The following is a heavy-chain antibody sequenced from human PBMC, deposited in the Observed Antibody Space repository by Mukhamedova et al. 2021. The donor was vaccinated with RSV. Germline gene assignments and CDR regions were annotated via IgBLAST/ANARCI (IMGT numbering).Heavy chain of an antibody. CDR3: VSEGVVAAPFVLDN. J-gene: IGHJ4*02. Sequence: VSRINIGGSATNYADSVKGRFTISRDDAKNTLFLQMNSLRAGDTAVYYCVSEGVVAAPFVLDNWGQGTLVTVSS. CDR2: INIGGSAT. V-gene: IGHV3-74*01. D-gene: IGHD2-21*01.